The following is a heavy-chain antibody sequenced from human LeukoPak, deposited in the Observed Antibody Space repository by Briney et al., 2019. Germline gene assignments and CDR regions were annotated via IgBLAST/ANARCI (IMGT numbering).Heavy chain of an antibody. Sequence: GGSLRLSCAASGFTFSSYAMHWVRQAPGKGLEWVAFISYNGSNKYYADSVKGRFTISRDNSKNTQYLQMNSLRGQVTAVYDCARVPSPQYGDHHAFDIWGQGTMVTVSS. D-gene: IGHD4-17*01. J-gene: IGHJ3*02. CDR1: GFTFSSYA. CDR2: ISYNGSNK. V-gene: IGHV3-30*04. CDR3: ARVPSPQYGDHHAFDI.